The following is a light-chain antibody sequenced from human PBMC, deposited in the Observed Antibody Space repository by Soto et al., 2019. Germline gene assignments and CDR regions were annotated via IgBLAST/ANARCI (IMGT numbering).Light chain of an antibody. CDR2: AAS. V-gene: IGKV3-11*01. CDR1: QSISSTY. CDR3: QQRNNWPPGIT. J-gene: IGKJ5*01. Sequence: EIVLTPSPGTLSLSPGERATLSCRASQSISSTYLAWYQQKPGQAPRLLIYAASNRATGIPARFSGSGSGTDFTLTISSLEPEDFAVYYCQQRNNWPPGITFGQGTRLEIK.